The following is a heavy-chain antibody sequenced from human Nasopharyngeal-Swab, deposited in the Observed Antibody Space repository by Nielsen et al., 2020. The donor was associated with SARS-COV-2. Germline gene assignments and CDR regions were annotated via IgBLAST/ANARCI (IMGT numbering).Heavy chain of an antibody. J-gene: IGHJ4*02. D-gene: IGHD2-2*01. Sequence: GESLKISCAASGFTFSNYWMSWVRQAPGKGLEWVANIKQDGSGEYYLDSVKGRFTISRDNTNNSLYLQMNSLRAEDTAVYYCAKDGLVVVPAAIRLYYYFDYWGQGTLVTVSS. CDR1: GFTFSNYW. CDR3: AKDGLVVVPAAIRLYYYFDY. V-gene: IGHV3-7*03. CDR2: IKQDGSGE.